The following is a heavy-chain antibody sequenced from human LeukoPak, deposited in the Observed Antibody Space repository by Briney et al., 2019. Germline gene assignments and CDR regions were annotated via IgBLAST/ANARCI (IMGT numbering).Heavy chain of an antibody. J-gene: IGHJ4*02. CDR1: GFAFNTYA. CDR2: ISASGGAR. V-gene: IGHV3-23*01. D-gene: IGHD1/OR15-1a*01. Sequence: GGSLRLSCAASGFAFNTYAMTGVRQAPGKGLEWISGISASGGARYYADSVKGLFTISRDNAKNSLYLQMNSLRAEDTAVYYCARDRTFHFDYWGQGTLVTVSS. CDR3: ARDRTFHFDY.